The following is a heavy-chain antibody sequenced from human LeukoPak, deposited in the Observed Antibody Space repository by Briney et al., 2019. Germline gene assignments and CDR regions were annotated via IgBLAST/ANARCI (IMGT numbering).Heavy chain of an antibody. CDR3: ARVSYYYGSGSYMDV. J-gene: IGHJ6*02. CDR1: GFTFSSYS. V-gene: IGHV3-21*01. Sequence: PGGSLRLSCAASGFTFSSYSMNWVRQAPGKGLEWVSSISSSSSYIYYADSVKGRFTISRDNAKNSLYLQMNSLRAEDTAVYYCARVSYYYGSGSYMDVWGQGTTVTVSS. CDR2: ISSSSSYI. D-gene: IGHD3-10*01.